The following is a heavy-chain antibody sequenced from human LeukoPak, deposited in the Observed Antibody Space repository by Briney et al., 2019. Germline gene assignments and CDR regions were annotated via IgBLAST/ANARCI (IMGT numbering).Heavy chain of an antibody. Sequence: GGSLRLSCAASGFTFSSDAIYWVCHGQGTGLEWVSAISGSGGSTYYADSVKGRFTISRDNSKNTLYLQMNSLRAEDRAVYYCAGGTPGYWGQGTMVTVSS. CDR2: ISGSGGST. CDR1: GFTFSSDA. CDR3: AGGTPGY. J-gene: IGHJ4*02. D-gene: IGHD4-23*01. V-gene: IGHV3-23*01.